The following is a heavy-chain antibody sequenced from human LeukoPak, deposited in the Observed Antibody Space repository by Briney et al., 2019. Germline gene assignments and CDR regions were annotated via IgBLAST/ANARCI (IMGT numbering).Heavy chain of an antibody. V-gene: IGHV4-34*01. CDR1: GGSFSGYY. Sequence: PSETLSLTCAVYGGSFSGYYWSWIRQPPGKGLEWIGEINHSGSTNDNPSLKSRVTISVDTSKNQFSLKLSSVTAADTAVYYCARDSSWYSIDYWGQGTLVTVSS. CDR2: INHSGST. CDR3: ARDSSWYSIDY. J-gene: IGHJ4*02. D-gene: IGHD6-13*01.